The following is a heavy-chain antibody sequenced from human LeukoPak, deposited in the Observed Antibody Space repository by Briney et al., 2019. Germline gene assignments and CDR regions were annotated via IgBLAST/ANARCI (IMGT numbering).Heavy chain of an antibody. D-gene: IGHD6-19*01. CDR1: GFTFDDYA. Sequence: PGGSLRLSCAASGFTFDDYAMQWVRQDPGKGLEWVSLISGDGGSTYYADSVKGRFTISRDNSKNSLYLQMNSLRTEDTALYYCAKAGSSGRSASQNYYYYGMDVWGQGTTVTVSS. V-gene: IGHV3-43*02. CDR2: ISGDGGST. J-gene: IGHJ6*02. CDR3: AKAGSSGRSASQNYYYYGMDV.